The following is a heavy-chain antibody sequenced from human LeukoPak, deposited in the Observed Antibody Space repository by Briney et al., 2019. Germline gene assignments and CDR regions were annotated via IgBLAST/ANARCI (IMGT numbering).Heavy chain of an antibody. Sequence: PGGSLRLSCAASGFTFSNFWMSRVRQAPGKGLEWVANIKLDGSDKYYADSLKGRFTISRDNAKNSLHLQMNSLRAEDTAVYYCARDLVLYASGSYCFDYWGQGTLVTVSS. CDR3: ARDLVLYASGSYCFDY. V-gene: IGHV3-7*01. CDR2: IKLDGSDK. J-gene: IGHJ4*02. D-gene: IGHD3-10*01. CDR1: GFTFSNFW.